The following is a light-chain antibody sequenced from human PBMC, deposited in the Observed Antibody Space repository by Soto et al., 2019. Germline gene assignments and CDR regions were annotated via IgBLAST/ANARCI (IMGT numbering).Light chain of an antibody. J-gene: IGKJ5*01. CDR2: GAS. CDR3: QQYSSSPS. CDR1: QSVSSN. Sequence: ELVMTRSPATLSVSPGERATLSCRASQSVSSNLAWYQQKPGQAPRLLIYGASTRATGIPARFSGSGSVSEFTLTISSLQSEDFAVYYCQQYSSSPSFGQGTRLEN. V-gene: IGKV3-15*01.